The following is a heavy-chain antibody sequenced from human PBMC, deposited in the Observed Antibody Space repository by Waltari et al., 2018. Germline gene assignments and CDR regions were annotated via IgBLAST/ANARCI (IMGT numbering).Heavy chain of an antibody. J-gene: IGHJ6*02. CDR2: IYYSWST. Sequence: QVQLQESGPGLVKPSETLSLTCTVSGGSISSHYWSWIRQPPGKGLEWIGYIYYSWSTNHTPSRKSRVTVSVDTYKNQFSLKLGSVTAADTAVYYCARDYSHYYGMDVWGQGTTVTVSS. CDR3: ARDYSHYYGMDV. CDR1: GGSISSHY. V-gene: IGHV4-59*11. D-gene: IGHD6-13*01.